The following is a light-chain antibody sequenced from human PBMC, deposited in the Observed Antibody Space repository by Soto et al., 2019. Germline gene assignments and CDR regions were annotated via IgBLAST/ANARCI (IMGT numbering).Light chain of an antibody. V-gene: IGKV1-9*01. CDR1: QAIDSY. CDR3: QQFKSYPIT. J-gene: IGKJ5*01. CDR2: AAS. Sequence: DLQLTQSPSFLSASVGDRVTIACRTSQAIDSYLAWYQQTPGKAPKLLIYAASTLQSGVPSRFSGSGSGTEFTLTISSLQPEDFATYYCQQFKSYPITFGQGTRLEI.